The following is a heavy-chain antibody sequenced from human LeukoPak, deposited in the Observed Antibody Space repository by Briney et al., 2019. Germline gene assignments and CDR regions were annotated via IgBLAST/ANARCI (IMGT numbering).Heavy chain of an antibody. D-gene: IGHD3-22*01. CDR3: ARVLGYYDSSTYYSPRAFDI. CDR1: GFTFSSYE. V-gene: IGHV3-48*03. J-gene: IGHJ3*02. Sequence: GGSLRLSCAASGFTFSSYEMNWVRQAPGKGLEWVSYISSSGSSIYYADSVKGRFTISRDNAKNSLYLQMNSLRAEDTAVYYCARVLGYYDSSTYYSPRAFDIWGQGTMVTVSS. CDR2: ISSSGSSI.